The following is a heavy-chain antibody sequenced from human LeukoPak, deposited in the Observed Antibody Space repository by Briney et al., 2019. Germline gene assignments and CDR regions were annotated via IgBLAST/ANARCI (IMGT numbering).Heavy chain of an antibody. Sequence: PSQTLSLTCAVSGGSISSGGYSWSWIRQPPGKGLEWIGYIYHSGSTYYNPSLKSRVTISVDRSKNQFSLKLSSVTAADTAVYYCARVHGDYAYKDYWGQGTLVTVSS. CDR1: GGSISSGGYS. D-gene: IGHD4-17*01. J-gene: IGHJ4*02. CDR2: IYHSGST. V-gene: IGHV4-30-2*01. CDR3: ARVHGDYAYKDY.